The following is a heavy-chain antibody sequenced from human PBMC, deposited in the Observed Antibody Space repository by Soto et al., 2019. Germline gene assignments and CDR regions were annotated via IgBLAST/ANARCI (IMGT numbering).Heavy chain of an antibody. J-gene: IGHJ4*02. CDR3: AKLNILTGSVDY. CDR1: GFTFSSYA. D-gene: IGHD3-9*01. V-gene: IGHV3-23*01. Sequence: GSLRLSCAASGFTFSSYAMSWVRQAPGKGLEWVSAISGSGGSTYYADSVKGRFTISRDNSKNTLYLQMNSLRAEDTAVYYCAKLNILTGSVDYWGQGTLVTVSS. CDR2: ISGSGGST.